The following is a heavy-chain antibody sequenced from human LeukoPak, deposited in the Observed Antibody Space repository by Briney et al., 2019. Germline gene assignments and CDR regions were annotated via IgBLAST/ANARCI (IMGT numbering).Heavy chain of an antibody. D-gene: IGHD6-13*01. J-gene: IGHJ6*02. CDR3: ARGEYQQLVRDYYGMDV. CDR1: GFTFSSYS. Sequence: PGGSLRLSCAASGFTFSSYSMNWVRQAPGKGLEWVSYISSSSTIYYADSVKGRFTISRDNAKNSLYLQMNSLRAEDTAEYYCARGEYQQLVRDYYGMDVWGQGTTVTVPS. V-gene: IGHV3-48*01. CDR2: ISSSSTI.